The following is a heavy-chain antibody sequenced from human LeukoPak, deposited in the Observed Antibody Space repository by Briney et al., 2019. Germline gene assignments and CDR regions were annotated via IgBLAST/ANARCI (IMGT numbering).Heavy chain of an antibody. D-gene: IGHD2-15*01. V-gene: IGHV3-20*04. CDR2: INWNGGST. J-gene: IGHJ4*02. Sequence: GGSLRLSCAASGFTFDDYGMSWVRQAPGKGLEWVSGINWNGGSTGYADSVKGRFTISRDNVKNSLYLQMNSLRAEDTALYYCARRDIVVVVAATPAQYYFDYWGQGTLVTVSS. CDR1: GFTFDDYG. CDR3: ARRDIVVVVAATPAQYYFDY.